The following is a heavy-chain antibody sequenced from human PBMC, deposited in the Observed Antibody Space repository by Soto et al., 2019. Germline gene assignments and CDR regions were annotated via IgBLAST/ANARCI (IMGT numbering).Heavy chain of an antibody. Sequence: SETLSLTCTVPGGSISGWYWAWIRQPPGKGLEWIGYISYTGSTKYNPSLTSRVTISVDTSKNQFYFKLTSVTAADRAVYYCARSGYYNHPIDNWGQGTQVTVSS. D-gene: IGHD3-9*01. CDR3: ARSGYYNHPIDN. CDR2: ISYTGST. V-gene: IGHV4-59*08. J-gene: IGHJ4*02. CDR1: GGSISGWY.